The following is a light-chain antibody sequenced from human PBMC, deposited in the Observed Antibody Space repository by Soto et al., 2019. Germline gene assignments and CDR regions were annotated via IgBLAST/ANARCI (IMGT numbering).Light chain of an antibody. V-gene: IGLV1-40*01. CDR1: SSNIGAGYD. Sequence: QSVLTQPPSVSGAPGQRVTISCTGSSSNIGAGYDVHWYQQLPGTAPKLLIYANSNRPSGVPGRFSGSKSGTSASLAITGLQAEDEADYYCQSYDSSLSGYVFGPGTRSPS. CDR2: ANS. CDR3: QSYDSSLSGYV. J-gene: IGLJ1*01.